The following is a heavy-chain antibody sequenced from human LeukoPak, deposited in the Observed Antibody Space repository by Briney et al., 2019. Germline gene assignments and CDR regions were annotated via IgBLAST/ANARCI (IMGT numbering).Heavy chain of an antibody. V-gene: IGHV3-21*01. CDR2: ISSSSSYI. Sequence: GGSLRLSCAASGFTFSSYSMNWVLHAPGKELEWVASISSSSSYIYYADSVKGRFTISRDNAKNSLYLQMNSLRAEDTAVYYCASSYSNRWYWGQGTLVTVSP. CDR3: ASSYSNRWY. J-gene: IGHJ4*02. CDR1: GFTFSSYS. D-gene: IGHD6-13*01.